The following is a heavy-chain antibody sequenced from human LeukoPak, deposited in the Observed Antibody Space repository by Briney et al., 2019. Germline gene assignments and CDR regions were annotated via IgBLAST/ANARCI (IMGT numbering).Heavy chain of an antibody. V-gene: IGHV3-72*01. CDR3: VRVRGSGWDQNYFDC. Sequence: PGGSLRLSCAASGLTLSDHYMDWVRQAPGKGLEWVGRTRNKVNGYTTEYAASVKGRFTISRDDSKNSLYLQPSSLKTEDTAMYYCVRVRGSGWDQNYFDCWGQGTLVTVSS. CDR2: TRNKVNGYTT. J-gene: IGHJ4*02. CDR1: GLTLSDHY. D-gene: IGHD6-19*01.